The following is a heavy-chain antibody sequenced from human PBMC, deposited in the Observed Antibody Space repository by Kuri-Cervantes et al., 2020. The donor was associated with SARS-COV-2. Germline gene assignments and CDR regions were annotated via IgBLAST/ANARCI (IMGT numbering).Heavy chain of an antibody. CDR1: GGSISSGDYY. Sequence: LRLSCTVSGGSISSGDYYWSWIRQPPGKGLEWIGYIYYSGSTYYNPSLKSRVTISVDTSKNQFSLKLSSVTAADTAVYYCARDGRAYGSGSRERYGMDVWGQGTTVTVSS. D-gene: IGHD3-10*01. V-gene: IGHV4-30-4*01. CDR3: ARDGRAYGSGSRERYGMDV. CDR2: IYYSGST. J-gene: IGHJ6*02.